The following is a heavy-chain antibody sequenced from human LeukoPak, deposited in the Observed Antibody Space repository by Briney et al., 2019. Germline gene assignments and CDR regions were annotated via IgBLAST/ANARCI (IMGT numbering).Heavy chain of an antibody. J-gene: IGHJ6*02. V-gene: IGHV3-23*01. Sequence: GGSLRLSCAASGFTFDDYGMSCVRQAPGKGLEWVSGISGSGGSTYYADYVKGRFTISRDNSKNTLYLQMNSLRAEDTAVYYCANGIAVAGLTEVYYYYGMDVWGQGTTVTVSS. CDR1: GFTFDDYG. CDR2: ISGSGGST. CDR3: ANGIAVAGLTEVYYYYGMDV. D-gene: IGHD6-19*01.